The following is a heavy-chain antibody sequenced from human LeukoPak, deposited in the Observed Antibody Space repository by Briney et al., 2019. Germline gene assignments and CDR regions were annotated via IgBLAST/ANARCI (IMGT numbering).Heavy chain of an antibody. CDR3: ARHFHAAGGYWHSGSYRIDY. CDR1: GFTFSDYY. Sequence: PGGSLRLSCAASGFTFSDYYMKWIRQGSGKGLEGGSYIKGSGGTIYFPDSVKGRFTISRDNAKNSLYLQMNSLRAEDTAVYYCARHFHAAGGYWHSGSYRIDYWGQGTLVTVSS. D-gene: IGHD3-10*01. J-gene: IGHJ4*02. CDR2: IKGSGGTI. V-gene: IGHV3-11*01.